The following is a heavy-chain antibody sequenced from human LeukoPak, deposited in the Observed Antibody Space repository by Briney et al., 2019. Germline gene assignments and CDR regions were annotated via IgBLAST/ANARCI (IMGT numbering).Heavy chain of an antibody. D-gene: IGHD6-19*01. CDR3: AKDHGAVAGPGGFDY. CDR2: IKQDGSEK. J-gene: IGHJ4*02. CDR1: GFTFSSYW. V-gene: IGHV3-7*01. Sequence: GGSLRLSCAASGFTFSSYWMSWVRQAPGKGLEWVANIKQDGSEKYYVDSVKGRFTISRDNSKNTLYLQMNSLRAEDTAVYYCAKDHGAVAGPGGFDYWGQGTLVTVSS.